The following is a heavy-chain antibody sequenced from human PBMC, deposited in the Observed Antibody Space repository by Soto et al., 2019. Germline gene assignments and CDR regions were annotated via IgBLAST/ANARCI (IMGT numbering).Heavy chain of an antibody. J-gene: IGHJ5*02. CDR1: GGSISSSDFY. CDR3: AVVDSTGNWFDP. D-gene: IGHD6-25*01. CDR2: MYYSGTT. Sequence: QLQLQESGPGLVKPSETLSLTCTVSGGSISSSDFYWGWLRQTPGKGLEFIGSMYYSGTTSYNPSLKSRVTISVDTSRNQFTLKLISVTAADTAVYYCAVVDSTGNWFDPWGEGALVTVSS. V-gene: IGHV4-39*01.